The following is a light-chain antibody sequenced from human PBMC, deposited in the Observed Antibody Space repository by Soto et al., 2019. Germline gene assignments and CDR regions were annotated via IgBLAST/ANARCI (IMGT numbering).Light chain of an antibody. J-gene: IGLJ1*01. CDR1: SSDVGGYNY. CDR2: DVS. Sequence: QSALTQPASVSGSPGQSITISCTGTSSDVGGYNYVSWYQHHPGEAPKLMIYDVSNRPSGVSNRVSGSKSGNTASLTISGLQPEDEADYYCSSYTTSNTRQIVFGTGTKVTVL. CDR3: SSYTTSNTRQIV. V-gene: IGLV2-14*03.